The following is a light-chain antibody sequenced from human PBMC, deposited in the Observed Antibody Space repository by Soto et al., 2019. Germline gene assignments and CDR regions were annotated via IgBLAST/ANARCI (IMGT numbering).Light chain of an antibody. J-gene: IGKJ5*01. Sequence: DIPLTQSPSFLSASPGDRFTITCRASQGISSYLAWYQQKPGKAPKLLIYAASTLQSGVPSRFSGSGSGTEFTLTISSLQPEDFATYYCQQSYSTLITFGQGTRLENK. V-gene: IGKV1-9*01. CDR2: AAS. CDR1: QGISSY. CDR3: QQSYSTLIT.